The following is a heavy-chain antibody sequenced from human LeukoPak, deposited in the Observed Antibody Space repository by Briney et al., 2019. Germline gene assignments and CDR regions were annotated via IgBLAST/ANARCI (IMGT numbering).Heavy chain of an antibody. CDR3: ANREGGYTYDPFDY. J-gene: IGHJ4*02. D-gene: IGHD5-18*01. V-gene: IGHV3-23*01. CDR2: ISGSSDTT. Sequence: GGSLRLSCAASGFTFSTYAMSWVRQAPGRGLEWVSAISGSSDTTYYADSVKGRFTISRDNSKNTLYLQMNSLRAEDTAVYYCANREGGYTYDPFDYWGQGTLVIVSP. CDR1: GFTFSTYA.